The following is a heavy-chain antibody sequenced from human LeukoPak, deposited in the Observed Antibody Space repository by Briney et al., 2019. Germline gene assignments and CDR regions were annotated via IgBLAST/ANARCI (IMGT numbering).Heavy chain of an antibody. V-gene: IGHV3-74*01. J-gene: IGHJ4*02. Sequence: GGSLRLSCAASGVTFSSSWMHWVRQVPGKGLVWVSRLNSDGSSINYADSVKGRFTISRDNAENTLYLQMNSLRVEDTAVYYCARGVAGTLDYWGQGTLVTVSS. CDR3: ARGVAGTLDY. CDR1: GVTFSSSW. CDR2: LNSDGSSI. D-gene: IGHD6-19*01.